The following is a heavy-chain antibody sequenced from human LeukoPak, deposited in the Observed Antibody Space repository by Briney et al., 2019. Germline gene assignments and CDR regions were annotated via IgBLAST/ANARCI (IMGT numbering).Heavy chain of an antibody. V-gene: IGHV5-51*01. CDR3: ARPNITYYYDSSGYDGFDV. CDR1: EFTFSSYW. CDR2: IYPNDSDT. J-gene: IGHJ3*01. Sequence: GGSLRLSCVASEFTFSSYWMSWVRLAPGKGLEWVGIIYPNDSDTRYRPSFQGQVSISADKSINTAYLQWSSLKASDTAMYFCARPNITYYYDSSGYDGFDVWGQGTMVTVSS. D-gene: IGHD3-22*01.